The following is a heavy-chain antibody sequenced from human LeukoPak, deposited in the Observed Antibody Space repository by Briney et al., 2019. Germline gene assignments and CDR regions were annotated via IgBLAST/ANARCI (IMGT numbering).Heavy chain of an antibody. CDR2: IYHSGST. CDR3: AREGTSTPNWFDP. V-gene: IGHV4-38-2*02. Sequence: PETLSLTCTVSGYSISRGNYWGWIRPPPGKGLEWIGSIYHSGSTYYNPSLKSRVTISLNTSKNQCSLKLSSVTAADTAGYYCAREGTSTPNWFDPWGQGTLVTVSS. J-gene: IGHJ5*02. CDR1: GYSISRGNY. D-gene: IGHD3-10*01.